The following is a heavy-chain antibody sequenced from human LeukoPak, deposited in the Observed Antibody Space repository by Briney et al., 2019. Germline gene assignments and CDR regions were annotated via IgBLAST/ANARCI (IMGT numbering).Heavy chain of an antibody. CDR2: MNPNSGNT. V-gene: IGHV1-8*01. D-gene: IGHD3-22*01. Sequence: GASVKVSCKASGYTFTSYDINWVRQATGQGLEWMGWMNPNSGNTGYAQKFQGRVTMTRNTSISTAYMELSSLRSEDTAVYHCARVRRAVVIRKGYYYGMDVWGQGTTVTVSS. CDR3: ARVRRAVVIRKGYYYGMDV. J-gene: IGHJ6*02. CDR1: GYTFTSYD.